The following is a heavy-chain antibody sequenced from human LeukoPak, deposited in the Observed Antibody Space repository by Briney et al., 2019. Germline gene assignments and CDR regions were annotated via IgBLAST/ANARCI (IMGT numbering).Heavy chain of an antibody. CDR1: GIIFRDAW. Sequence: GGSLRLSCVVSGIIFRDAWMNWVRQTPGKGLEWVGLIKSKVDGGTTDYAAPVKGRFTISRGDSKNTLYLQMSSLKIEDTAIYYCTKDPPLTGGVYSALWGPGTLVTVSS. CDR2: IKSKVDGGTT. J-gene: IGHJ4*02. V-gene: IGHV3-15*07. D-gene: IGHD7-27*01. CDR3: TKDPPLTGGVYSAL.